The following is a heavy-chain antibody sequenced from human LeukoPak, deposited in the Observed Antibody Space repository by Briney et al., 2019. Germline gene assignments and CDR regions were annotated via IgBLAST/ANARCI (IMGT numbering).Heavy chain of an antibody. V-gene: IGHV4-61*02. CDR2: IYTSGST. CDR1: GGSISSGSYY. J-gene: IGHJ4*02. D-gene: IGHD3-16*01. CDR3: ARRTQSSRVWH. Sequence: PSETLSLTCTVSGGSISSGSYYWSWIRQPAGKGLEWIGRIYTSGSTNYNPSLKSRVTISVDTSKNQFSLKLSSVTAADTAVYYCARRTQSSRVWHWGQGTLVTVSS.